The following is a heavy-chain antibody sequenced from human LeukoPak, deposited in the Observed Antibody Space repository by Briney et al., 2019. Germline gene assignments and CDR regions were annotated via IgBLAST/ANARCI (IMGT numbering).Heavy chain of an antibody. D-gene: IGHD1-14*01. J-gene: IGHJ5*02. CDR2: INSDGSNK. Sequence: GGSLRLSCAVSGFTFSTYWMHWVRQAPGKGLVWVSLINSDGSNKIYADSVKGRFTISRDNAKNTLYLQMNSLRAEDTAVYYCARLRLRINWFDPWGQGTLVTVSS. CDR1: GFTFSTYW. CDR3: ARLRLRINWFDP. V-gene: IGHV3-74*01.